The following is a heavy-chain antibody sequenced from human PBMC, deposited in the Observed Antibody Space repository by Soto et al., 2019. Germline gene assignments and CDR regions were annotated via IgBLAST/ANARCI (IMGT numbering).Heavy chain of an antibody. J-gene: IGHJ3*02. D-gene: IGHD3-3*01. V-gene: IGHV2-5*02. Sequence: QITLKESGPTLVKPTQTLTLTCTFSGFSLSTSGVGVGWIRQPPGKALEWLALIYWDDDKRYSPSLKSRLTIPKDTSKNQVVLTTTNMAPVDTATYYCAHAPNYDFWSGYPDAFDIWGHGTMVTVSS. CDR1: GFSLSTSGVG. CDR3: AHAPNYDFWSGYPDAFDI. CDR2: IYWDDDK.